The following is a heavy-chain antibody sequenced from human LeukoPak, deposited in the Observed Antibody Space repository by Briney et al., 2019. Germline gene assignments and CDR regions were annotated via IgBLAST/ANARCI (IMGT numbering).Heavy chain of an antibody. J-gene: IGHJ3*02. Sequence: PGGSLRLSCAASGFTFSSYGMHWVRQAPGKGLEWVAFIRYDGSNKYYADSVKGRFTISRDNSKNTLYLQMNSLRAEDTAVYYCAKVGRGSSDAFDIWGQGTMVTVSS. V-gene: IGHV3-30*02. CDR2: IRYDGSNK. D-gene: IGHD3-10*01. CDR1: GFTFSSYG. CDR3: AKVGRGSSDAFDI.